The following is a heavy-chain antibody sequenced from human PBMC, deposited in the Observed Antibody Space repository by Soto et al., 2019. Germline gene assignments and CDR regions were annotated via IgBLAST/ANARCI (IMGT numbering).Heavy chain of an antibody. V-gene: IGHV3-7*05. D-gene: IGHD3-3*01. CDR3: ARVIAVDFWSRLLAAASHY. CDR2: IKQDGSEK. CDR1: GFTSSSYW. J-gene: IGHJ4*02. Sequence: GGSLRLSCAASGFTSSSYWMSWVRQAPGKGLEWVANIKQDGSEKYYVDSVKGRFTISRDNAKNSLYLQMNSLRAEDTAVYYCARVIAVDFWSRLLAAASHYSGQATLVTVSS.